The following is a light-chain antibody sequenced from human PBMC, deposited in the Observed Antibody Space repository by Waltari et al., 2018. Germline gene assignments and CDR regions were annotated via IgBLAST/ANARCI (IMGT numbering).Light chain of an antibody. J-gene: IGLJ2*01. CDR3: QGWDSSTDHVV. CDR1: NIGRKS. Sequence: SYVLTQPPSVSVAPGPTARITCGGNNIGRKSVPWYQQKPGQAPVLVVYDDRDRPSGIPERFSGSNSGNTATLTISRVEAGDEADYYCQGWDSSTDHVVFGGGTKLTVL. V-gene: IGLV3-21*02. CDR2: DDR.